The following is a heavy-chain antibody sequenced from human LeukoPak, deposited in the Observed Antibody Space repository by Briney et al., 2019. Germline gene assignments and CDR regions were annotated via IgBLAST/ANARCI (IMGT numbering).Heavy chain of an antibody. V-gene: IGHV3-11*01. CDR2: ISSSGSTI. CDR3: ARDYDILTGYYNVPGY. D-gene: IGHD3-9*01. J-gene: IGHJ4*02. Sequence: KSGGSLRLSCAASGFTFSDYYMSWIRQAPGMGLEWVSYISSSGSTIYYADSVKGRFTISRDNAKNSLYLQMNSLRAEDTAVYYCARDYDILTGYYNVPGYWGQGTLVTVSS. CDR1: GFTFSDYY.